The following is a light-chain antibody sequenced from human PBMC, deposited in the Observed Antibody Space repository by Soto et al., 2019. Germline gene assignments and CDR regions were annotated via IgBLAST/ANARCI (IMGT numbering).Light chain of an antibody. J-gene: IGKJ1*01. CDR2: GAS. CDR3: QQYNNWPRT. V-gene: IGKV3-15*01. CDR1: QSVSSY. Sequence: EIVLTQSPATLSLSPGERPTLAGRASQSVSSYLAWYQQKPGQAPRLLIYGASTRATGIPARFSGSGSGTEFTLTISSLQSEDFAVYYCQQYNNWPRTFGQGTKV.